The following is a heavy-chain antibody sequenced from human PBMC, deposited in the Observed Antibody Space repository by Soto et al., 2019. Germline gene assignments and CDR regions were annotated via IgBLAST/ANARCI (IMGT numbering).Heavy chain of an antibody. J-gene: IGHJ6*02. CDR2: ILFDGSIK. D-gene: IGHD1-26*01. CDR3: ARVDGSYYPSYGMDV. V-gene: IGHV3-33*01. CDR1: GFTFSSYG. Sequence: GGSLRLSCAASGFTFSSYGMHWVRQAPGKGLEWVAVILFDGSIKYYADSVKGRFSISRDNSKNTLYLQMNSLRAEDTAVYYCARVDGSYYPSYGMDVWGQGTTVTVSS.